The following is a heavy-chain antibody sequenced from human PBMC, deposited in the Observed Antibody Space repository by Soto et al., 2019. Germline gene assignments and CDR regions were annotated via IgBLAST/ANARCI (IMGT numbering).Heavy chain of an antibody. V-gene: IGHV3-21*01. Sequence: GGSLRLSCAASGFTFSSYSMNWVRQAPGKGLEWVSSISSSSSYIYYADSVKGRFTISRDNAKNSLYLQMNSLRAEDTAVYYCARDPVIVATISLFDYWGQGTLVTVSS. D-gene: IGHD5-12*01. J-gene: IGHJ4*02. CDR1: GFTFSSYS. CDR2: ISSSSSYI. CDR3: ARDPVIVATISLFDY.